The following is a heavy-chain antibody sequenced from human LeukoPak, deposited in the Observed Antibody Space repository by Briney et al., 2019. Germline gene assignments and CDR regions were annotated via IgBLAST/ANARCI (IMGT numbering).Heavy chain of an antibody. V-gene: IGHV1-18*01. Sequence: ASVKVSCTASGYTFTIYGISWVRQAPGQGLEWMGWISAYNGNTNYAQKLQGRVTMTTDTSTSTAYMELRSLRSDDTAVYYCGIAAAGTPIIYWGQGTLVTVSS. CDR2: ISAYNGNT. D-gene: IGHD6-13*01. CDR1: GYTFTIYG. J-gene: IGHJ4*02. CDR3: GIAAAGTPIIY.